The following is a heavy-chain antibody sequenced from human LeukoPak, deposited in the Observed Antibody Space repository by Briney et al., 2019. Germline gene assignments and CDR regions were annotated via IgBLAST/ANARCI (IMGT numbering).Heavy chain of an antibody. CDR2: IYSGGST. Sequence: PGGSLRLSCAASGFTVSSNYMSWVRQAPGKGLEWVSVIYSGGSTYYADSVKGRFTISRDNSKNTLYLQMNSLRAEDTAVYYCARDYSSSWYNWFDPWGQGTLVTVSS. D-gene: IGHD6-13*01. CDR1: GFTVSSNY. V-gene: IGHV3-66*01. J-gene: IGHJ5*02. CDR3: ARDYSSSWYNWFDP.